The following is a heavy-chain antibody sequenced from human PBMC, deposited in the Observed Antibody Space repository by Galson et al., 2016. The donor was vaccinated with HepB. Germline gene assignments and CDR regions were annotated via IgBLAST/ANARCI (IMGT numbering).Heavy chain of an antibody. D-gene: IGHD4/OR15-4a*01. V-gene: IGHV3-15*01. J-gene: IGHJ6*03. CDR3: TKVLAYYQYDMDV. CDR2: IKNKADGGTI. Sequence: SLRLSCAASGLTFAYAWMNWVRQAPGKGLEWVGRIKNKADGGTIDYAAPVKGRFTISRDDSNNTLYLQMNSLEIEDTAIYYCTKVLAYYQYDMDVWGRGSTVTVSS. CDR1: GLTFAYAW.